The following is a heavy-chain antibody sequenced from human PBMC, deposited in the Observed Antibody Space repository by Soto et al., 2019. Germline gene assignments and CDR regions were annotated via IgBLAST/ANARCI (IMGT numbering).Heavy chain of an antibody. CDR3: ARGGYWDY. V-gene: IGHV1-18*01. Sequence: QVHLVQSGAEVKKPGASVKVSCKASGYTFTSYGIPWVRQAPGQGLEWMGWISAHNGNTDYAQKLKGRVSVTRDTSTSTAYMALRSLRSDDTAGYYFARGGYWDYWGQGALVTVSS. CDR1: GYTFTSYG. D-gene: IGHD2-8*02. J-gene: IGHJ4*02. CDR2: ISAHNGNT.